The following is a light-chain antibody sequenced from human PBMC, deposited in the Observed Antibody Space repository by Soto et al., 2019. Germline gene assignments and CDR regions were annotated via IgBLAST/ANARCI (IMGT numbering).Light chain of an antibody. Sequence: EIVMTQSPATLSVSPGERATLSCRASQSVSSNLAWYQQKPGQAPRLLIYGASTRATGIPARLSGSGSGTDFPLTISSMHSEDFAVYYCQQYNNWPFPSWTFGQGTKVEIK. CDR2: GAS. CDR3: QQYNNWPFPSWT. V-gene: IGKV3-15*01. J-gene: IGKJ1*01. CDR1: QSVSSN.